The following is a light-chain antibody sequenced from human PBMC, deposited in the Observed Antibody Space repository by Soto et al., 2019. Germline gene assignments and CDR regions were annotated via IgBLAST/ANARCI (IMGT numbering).Light chain of an antibody. J-gene: IGLJ1*01. V-gene: IGLV1-44*01. CDR3: AAWDASLDGYV. Sequence: QSVLTQPPSASGTPGQRVTISCSTRSSNLGDNTVNWYQHVPGTAPKLLIYSYDQRPSGVPDRFSGSKSGTSASRAISGLQSEDEADYYCAAWDASLDGYVFGTGTKVTVL. CDR1: SSNLGDNT. CDR2: SYD.